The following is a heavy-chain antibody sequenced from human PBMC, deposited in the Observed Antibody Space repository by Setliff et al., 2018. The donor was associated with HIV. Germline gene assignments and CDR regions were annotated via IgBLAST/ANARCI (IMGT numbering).Heavy chain of an antibody. D-gene: IGHD3-3*01. V-gene: IGHV1-2*06. CDR1: GYSFTDYF. Sequence: GASVKVSCKASGYSFTDYFMHWVRQAPGQGLEWMGRVNPNSGDTNCAQKFQGRVTMTRHTSISTAYMELSRLTSDDTAVYYCAREGDVLSGYYVNWFDPWGQGTLVTVSS. J-gene: IGHJ5*02. CDR3: AREGDVLSGYYVNWFDP. CDR2: VNPNSGDT.